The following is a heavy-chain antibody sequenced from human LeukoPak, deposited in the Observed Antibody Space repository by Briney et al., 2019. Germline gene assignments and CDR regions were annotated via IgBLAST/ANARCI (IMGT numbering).Heavy chain of an antibody. V-gene: IGHV3-30*04. CDR1: GFSFSRYA. D-gene: IGHD3-22*01. Sequence: PGGSLRLSCAASGFSFSRYAMHWVRLAPGKGLEWVALISYDGSDKYYADSVKGRFSISRDNSKNTLYLQMNSLRAEDTAVYYCARHDSSGPYNAFDIWGQGTMVTVSS. J-gene: IGHJ3*02. CDR3: ARHDSSGPYNAFDI. CDR2: ISYDGSDK.